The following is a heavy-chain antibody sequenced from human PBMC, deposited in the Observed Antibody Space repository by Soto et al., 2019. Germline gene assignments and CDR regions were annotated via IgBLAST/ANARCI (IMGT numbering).Heavy chain of an antibody. J-gene: IGHJ6*03. D-gene: IGHD1-7*01. CDR1: GFTFSSYG. CDR2: IWYDGSNK. V-gene: IGHV3-33*01. CDR3: ARGKVELNGLYYYYMDV. Sequence: GGSLRLSCAASGFTFSSYGMHWVRQAPGKGLEWVAVIWYDGSNKYYADSVKGRFTISRDNSKNTLYLQMNSLRAEDTAVYYCARGKVELNGLYYYYMDVWGKGTTVTVSS.